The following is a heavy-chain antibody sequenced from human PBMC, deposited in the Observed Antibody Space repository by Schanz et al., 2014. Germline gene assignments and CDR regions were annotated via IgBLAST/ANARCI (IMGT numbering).Heavy chain of an antibody. CDR1: GFMFSSYG. CDR3: AKGSRSGSKVMDV. D-gene: IGHD3-10*01. Sequence: VQLVESGGGLVQPGGSLRLSCAASGFMFSSYGMHWVRQAPGKGLEWVAVIWYDGSNKYYADSVKGRFTISRDSAKNSLYLQMNSLRPEDTALYYCAKGSRSGSKVMDVWGKGTTVTVSS. V-gene: IGHV3-33*03. CDR2: IWYDGSNK. J-gene: IGHJ6*03.